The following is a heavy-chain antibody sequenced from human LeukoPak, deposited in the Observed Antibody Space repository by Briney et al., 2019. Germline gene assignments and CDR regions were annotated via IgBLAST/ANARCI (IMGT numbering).Heavy chain of an antibody. CDR2: IGAYNGNT. Sequence: GASVKVSCKASGYTFTSYGISWVRQAPGQGLEWMGWIGAYNGNTNYAQKLQGRVTMTTDTSTSTAYMELRSLRSDDTAVYYCARGIPSIAAADFDYWGQGTLVTVSS. J-gene: IGHJ4*02. D-gene: IGHD6-13*01. CDR1: GYTFTSYG. V-gene: IGHV1-18*01. CDR3: ARGIPSIAAADFDY.